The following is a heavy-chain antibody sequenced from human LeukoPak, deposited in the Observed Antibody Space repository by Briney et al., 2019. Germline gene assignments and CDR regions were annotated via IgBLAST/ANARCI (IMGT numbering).Heavy chain of an antibody. Sequence: PSETLSLTCTVSGGSISSYYWSWIRQPPGKGLEWIGYIYYSGSTNYNPSLKSRVTISIDTSKNQFSLKLSSVTAADTAVYYCARVDQLLSGWFDPWAREPWSPSPQ. CDR2: IYYSGST. CDR3: ARVDQLLSGWFDP. J-gene: IGHJ5*02. D-gene: IGHD2-2*01. V-gene: IGHV4-59*01. CDR1: GGSISSYY.